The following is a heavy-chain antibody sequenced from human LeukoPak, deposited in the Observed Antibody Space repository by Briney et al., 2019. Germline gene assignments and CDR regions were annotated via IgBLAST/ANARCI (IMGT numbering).Heavy chain of an antibody. CDR2: ISSSSSTI. Sequence: GGSLRLSCAASGFTFSSYSMNWVRQAPGKGLEWVSYISSSSSTIYYADSVKGRFTISRDNAKNSLYLQMNSLRDEDTAVYYCARDSGYDFWSGYLKGSYYFDYWGQGTLVTVSS. CDR3: ARDSGYDFWSGYLKGSYYFDY. CDR1: GFTFSSYS. D-gene: IGHD3-3*01. J-gene: IGHJ4*02. V-gene: IGHV3-48*02.